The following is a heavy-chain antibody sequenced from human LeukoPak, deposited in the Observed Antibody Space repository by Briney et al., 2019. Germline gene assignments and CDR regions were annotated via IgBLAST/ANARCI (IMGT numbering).Heavy chain of an antibody. CDR1: GYTFTSYY. Sequence: SCKASGYTFTSYYMHWVRQAPGKGLEWVAVIWYDGSNKYCADSVKGRFTISRDNSKNTLYLQMNSLRAEDTAVYYCARDIVGGWYMAFDYWGQGTLVTVSS. CDR3: ARDIVGGWYMAFDY. J-gene: IGHJ4*02. D-gene: IGHD6-19*01. CDR2: IWYDGSNK. V-gene: IGHV3-33*01.